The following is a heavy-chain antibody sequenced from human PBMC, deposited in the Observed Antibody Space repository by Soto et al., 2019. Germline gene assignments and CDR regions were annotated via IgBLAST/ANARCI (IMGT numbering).Heavy chain of an antibody. Sequence: SETLSLTCPVSGASLSSGRYYSGWIRHPPGRGLGWIGYIYDTGTTNYNPSLKSRVTMSVDTSKNQFSLKLNSLTAADTAVYYCARVEDYGEYFEYWGQGTLVTVSS. CDR2: IYDTGTT. D-gene: IGHD4-17*01. CDR3: ARVEDYGEYFEY. J-gene: IGHJ4*02. CDR1: GASLSSGRYY. V-gene: IGHV4-61*01.